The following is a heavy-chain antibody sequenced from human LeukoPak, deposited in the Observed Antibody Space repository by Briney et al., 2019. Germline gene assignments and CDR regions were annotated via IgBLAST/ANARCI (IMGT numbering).Heavy chain of an antibody. CDR3: ARVPDIYCPSTSCVDY. CDR2: LNPNSGGT. J-gene: IGHJ4*02. V-gene: IGHV1-2*06. D-gene: IGHD2-2*01. CDR1: GYAFTGFY. Sequence: ASVKVSCKASGYAFTGFYIHWVRQAPGQGLEWMGRLNPNSGGTIHAQKFQGRVTITRDTSISTAYMELSRLRSDDTAVYYCARVPDIYCPSTSCVDYWGQGTLVTVSS.